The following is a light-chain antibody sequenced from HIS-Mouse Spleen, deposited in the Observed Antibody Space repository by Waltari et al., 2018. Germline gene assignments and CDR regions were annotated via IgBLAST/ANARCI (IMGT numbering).Light chain of an antibody. CDR2: NAS. CDR1: QIISSW. J-gene: IGKJ4*01. CDR3: QQYNSYSVT. Sequence: DIHMTQSPSTLSASVVYRVTITCRASQIISSWLAWYQQKPGKAPKLLVYNASSLEGGVPSRFSGSGSGTEFTLTISSLQPDDFAAYYCQQYNSYSVTFGGGTKVGIK. V-gene: IGKV1-5*03.